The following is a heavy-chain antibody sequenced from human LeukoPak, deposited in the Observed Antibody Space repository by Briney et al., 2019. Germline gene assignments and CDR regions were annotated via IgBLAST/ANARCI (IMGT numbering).Heavy chain of an antibody. CDR3: TTGHIWFGDLTLDY. J-gene: IGHJ4*02. V-gene: IGHV3-30-3*01. CDR1: GFTFSSYA. Sequence: PGGSLRLSCAASGFTFSSYAMHWVRQAPGKGLEWVAVISYDGSNKYYADSVKGRFTISRDNSKNTLYLQMNSLRAEDTAVYYCTTGHIWFGDLTLDYWGQGTLVTVSS. D-gene: IGHD3-10*01. CDR2: ISYDGSNK.